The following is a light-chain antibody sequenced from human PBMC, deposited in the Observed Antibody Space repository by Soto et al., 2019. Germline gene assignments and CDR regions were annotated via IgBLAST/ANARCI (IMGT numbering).Light chain of an antibody. CDR3: AAWDSSLSIWM. J-gene: IGLJ3*02. CDR2: ENN. Sequence: QSALTQPPSVSAAPGQMVTISCSGGSSNFGNNFVSWYQHLPRTAPKLLIYENNKRPSGIPDRFSGSKSGTSATLGITGLQTGDEADYYCAAWDSSLSIWMFGGGTKVTVL. V-gene: IGLV1-51*02. CDR1: SSNFGNNF.